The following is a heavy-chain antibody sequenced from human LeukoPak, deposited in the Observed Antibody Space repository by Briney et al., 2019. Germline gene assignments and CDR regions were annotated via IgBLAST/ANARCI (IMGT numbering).Heavy chain of an antibody. CDR3: ARHYYDSSGYLFDY. J-gene: IGHJ4*02. CDR1: GFTFSSYS. CDR2: ISSASGSI. Sequence: GGSLRLSCAASGFTFSSYSMNWVRQAPGKGLEWVSYISSASGSIYYADSVKGRFTISRDNAKNSLFLQMNSLRAEDMAVYYCARHYYDSSGYLFDYWGQGTLVTVSS. V-gene: IGHV3-48*04. D-gene: IGHD3-22*01.